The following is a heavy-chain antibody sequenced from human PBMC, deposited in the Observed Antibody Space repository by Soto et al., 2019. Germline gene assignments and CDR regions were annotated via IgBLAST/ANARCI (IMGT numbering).Heavy chain of an antibody. Sequence: EASVKASCKASGYTFTTYYMHWVRQAPGQGLEWMGIINPSGGETTHAQKFQGRVTLTRDASTSTVYLELSSLRSDDTGVYYCAREGIPNYFYMDVWAKGTTVTVSS. V-gene: IGHV1-46*01. CDR2: INPSGGET. CDR3: AREGIPNYFYMDV. D-gene: IGHD6-13*01. J-gene: IGHJ6*03. CDR1: GYTFTTYY.